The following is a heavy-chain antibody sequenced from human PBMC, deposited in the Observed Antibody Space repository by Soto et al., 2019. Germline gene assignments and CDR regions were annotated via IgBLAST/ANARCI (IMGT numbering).Heavy chain of an antibody. D-gene: IGHD6-6*01. CDR3: ARDIAAENAFDI. CDR1: GFTFSSYT. Sequence: GGSLRLSCAASGFTFSSYTMNWVRQAPGKGMEWVSGVSGRGADKFYADSVKGRFTISRDNSKNSLYLQMNSLRDEDTAVYYCARDIAAENAFDIWGQGTMVTVSS. V-gene: IGHV3-21*01. J-gene: IGHJ3*02. CDR2: VSGRGADK.